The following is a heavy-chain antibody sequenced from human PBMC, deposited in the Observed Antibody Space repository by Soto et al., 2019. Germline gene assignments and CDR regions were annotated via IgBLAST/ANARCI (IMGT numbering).Heavy chain of an antibody. CDR1: GGSFSGYY. D-gene: IGHD4-4*01. Sequence: PSETLSLTCAVYGGSFSGYYLSWIRQPPGKGLEWIGEINHSGSTNYNPSLKSRVTISVDTSKNQFSLKLSSVTAADTAVYYCARSLSNYMGYYYYGMDVWGQGTTVTVSS. J-gene: IGHJ6*02. V-gene: IGHV4-34*01. CDR3: ARSLSNYMGYYYYGMDV. CDR2: INHSGST.